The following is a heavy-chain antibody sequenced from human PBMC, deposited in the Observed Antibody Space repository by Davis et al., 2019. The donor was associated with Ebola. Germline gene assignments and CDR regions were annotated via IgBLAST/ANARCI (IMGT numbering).Heavy chain of an antibody. CDR3: ARGRQMGWFDP. D-gene: IGHD5-24*01. J-gene: IGHJ5*02. Sequence: MPSETLSLTCAVYGGSFSGYYWSWIRQPPGKGLEWIGEINHSGSTNYNPSFKSRVTISVDTSKNQFSLKLSSVTAADTAVYYCARGRQMGWFDPWGQGTLVTVSS. CDR1: GGSFSGYY. V-gene: IGHV4-34*01. CDR2: INHSGST.